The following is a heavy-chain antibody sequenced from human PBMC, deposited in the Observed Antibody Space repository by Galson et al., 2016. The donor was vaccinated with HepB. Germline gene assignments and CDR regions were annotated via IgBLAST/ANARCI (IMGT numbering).Heavy chain of an antibody. CDR3: ARDEDDPSYTIDF. CDR2: ISYDGSTE. V-gene: IGHV3-30*03. J-gene: IGHJ4*02. Sequence: SLRLSCAASGFTFSSYGMHWVRQAPGKGLEWVAIISYDGSTEYYADSVKGRFTISRDNSENTLYLQMHSLRAEDTAVYYCARDEDDPSYTIDFWGQGTLVSVSS. D-gene: IGHD3-10*01. CDR1: GFTFSSYG.